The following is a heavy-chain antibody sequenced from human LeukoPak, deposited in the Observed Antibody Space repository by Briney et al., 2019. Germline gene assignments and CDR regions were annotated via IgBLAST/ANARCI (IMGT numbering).Heavy chain of an antibody. CDR1: GFSITTGYY. J-gene: IGHJ4*02. CDR2: IFRIGST. CDR3: ASGYSRRFDY. V-gene: IGHV4-38-2*02. D-gene: IGHD5-12*01. Sequence: SETLSLTCTVSGFSITTGYYWAWIRQPPGKGLEWIGTIFRIGSTYYNPSLKSRVTISVDTSKNQFSLKLSSVTAADTAVYYCASGYSRRFDYWGQGTLVTVSS.